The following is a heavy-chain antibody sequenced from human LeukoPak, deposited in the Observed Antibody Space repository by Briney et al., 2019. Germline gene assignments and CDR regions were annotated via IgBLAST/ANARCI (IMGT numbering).Heavy chain of an antibody. D-gene: IGHD2-15*01. V-gene: IGHV1-69*05. CDR3: AAAACSGGSCKPYYYYYGMDV. CDR2: IIPIFGTA. CDR1: GGTFSSYA. Sequence: SVKVSCKASGGTFSSYAISWVRQAPGQGLEWMGGIIPIFGTANYAQKFQERVTITRDMSTSTAYMELSSLRSEDTAVYYCAAAACSGGSCKPYYYYYGMDVWGQGTTVTVSS. J-gene: IGHJ6*02.